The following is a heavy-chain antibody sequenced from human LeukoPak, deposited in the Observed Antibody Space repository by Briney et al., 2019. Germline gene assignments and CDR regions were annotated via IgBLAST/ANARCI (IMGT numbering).Heavy chain of an antibody. V-gene: IGHV3-74*03. D-gene: IGHD2-2*01. CDR3: ARAKNSSRWSLDY. CDR1: GFTFNIYW. J-gene: IGHJ4*02. Sequence: PGGSLRLSCATSGFTFNIYWMQWVRQVPGKGLVWVSRIDSNGGGATYADSVKGRFTTSRDNGNNKMYLQMNSLRAEDTAIYYCARAKNSSRWSLDYWGQGALVTVSS. CDR2: IDSNGGGA.